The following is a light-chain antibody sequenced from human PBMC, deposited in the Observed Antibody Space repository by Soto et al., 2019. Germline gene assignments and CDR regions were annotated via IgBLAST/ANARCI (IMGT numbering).Light chain of an antibody. Sequence: TQSPSPRSASVGDRVTLTCRASQAIRNDLVWFPQKPGKAPILMIYAASTLQSGVPPRFSGSGSGTDFTLTISSLQAEDFATYYCLQEYTYPRTFGGGIKVDIK. CDR1: QAIRND. J-gene: IGKJ4*01. CDR2: AAS. CDR3: LQEYTYPRT. V-gene: IGKV1-6*01.